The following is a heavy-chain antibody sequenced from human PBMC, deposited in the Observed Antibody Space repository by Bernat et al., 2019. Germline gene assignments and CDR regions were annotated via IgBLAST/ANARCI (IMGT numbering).Heavy chain of an antibody. V-gene: IGHV3-66*01. D-gene: IGHD3-22*01. CDR2: IYSGGST. Sequence: EVQLVESGGGLVQPGGSLRLSCAASGFTVSSNYMSWVRQAPGKGLEWVSVIYSGGSTYYADSVKGRFTISRDNSKNMLYLQMNSLRAEDTAVYYCARDRTYYYDSSGYYYDYWGQGTLVTVSS. CDR1: GFTVSSNY. J-gene: IGHJ4*02. CDR3: ARDRTYYYDSSGYYYDY.